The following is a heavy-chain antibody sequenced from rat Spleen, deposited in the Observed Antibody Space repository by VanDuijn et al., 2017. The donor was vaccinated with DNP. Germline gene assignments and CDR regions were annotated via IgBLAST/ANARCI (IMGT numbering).Heavy chain of an antibody. CDR1: GYSITCSYR. D-gene: IGHD1-4*01. Sequence: EVQLQESGPGLVKTSQSLSLTCSVTGYSITCSYRWNWIRKFPGNKLEWMGSVNSAGTTNYNPSLKSRISITRDTSKNQLFLQVNSVTTEDTATYYCARWPGYNPPYAMDAWGQGTSVTVSS. V-gene: IGHV3-3*01. CDR3: ARWPGYNPPYAMDA. J-gene: IGHJ4*01. CDR2: VNSAGTT.